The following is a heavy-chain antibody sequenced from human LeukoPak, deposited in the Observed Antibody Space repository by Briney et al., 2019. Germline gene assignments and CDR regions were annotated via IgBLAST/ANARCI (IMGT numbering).Heavy chain of an antibody. D-gene: IGHD3-22*01. CDR3: ATETPDTSGSKLDY. CDR2: IRNGGSRK. J-gene: IGHJ4*02. Sequence: PGGSLRLSCAASGFIFSNFAMLWLRQAAGKGLEWVAYIRNGGSRKYYADSVNGRFTISRDNSKNTLYLQVHSLRGEDTAVYYCATETPDTSGSKLDYWGQGTLVTVSS. CDR1: GFIFSNFA. V-gene: IGHV3-30*02.